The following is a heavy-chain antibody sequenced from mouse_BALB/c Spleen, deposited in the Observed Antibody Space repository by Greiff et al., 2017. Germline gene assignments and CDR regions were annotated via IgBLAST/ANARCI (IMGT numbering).Heavy chain of an antibody. CDR1: GYAFSSYW. CDR2: IYPGDGDT. D-gene: IGHD2-14*01. Sequence: QVQLQQSGAELVRPGFSVKISCKASGYAFSSYWMNWVKQRPGQGLEWIGQIYPGDGDTNYNGKFKGKATLTADKSSSTAYMQLSSLTSEDSAVYFCARGALYYRYDGFAYWGQGTLVTVSA. J-gene: IGHJ3*01. V-gene: IGHV1-80*01. CDR3: ARGALYYRYDGFAY.